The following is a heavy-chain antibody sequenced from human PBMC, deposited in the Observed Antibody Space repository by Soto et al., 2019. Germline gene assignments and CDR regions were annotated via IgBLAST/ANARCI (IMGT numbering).Heavy chain of an antibody. J-gene: IGHJ6*03. V-gene: IGHV5-51*01. CDR3: ARQGRGVYGDFNYYYYYYMDV. CDR1: GYSFTSYW. Sequence: GESLKISCKGSGYSFTSYWIGWVRQMPGKGLEWMGIIYPGDSDTRYSPSFQGQVTISADKSISTAYLQWSSLKASDTAMYYCARQGRGVYGDFNYYYYYYMDVWGKGTTVTV. CDR2: IYPGDSDT. D-gene: IGHD4-17*01.